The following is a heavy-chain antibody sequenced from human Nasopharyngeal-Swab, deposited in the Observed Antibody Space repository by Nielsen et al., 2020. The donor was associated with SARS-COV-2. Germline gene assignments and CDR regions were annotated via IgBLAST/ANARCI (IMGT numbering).Heavy chain of an antibody. J-gene: IGHJ6*02. D-gene: IGHD3-10*01. Sequence: GGSLRLSCAASGFTFSSYEMNWVRQAPGKGLEWVSYISGSGSTRYYADSVKGRFTISRDNAKNSLYLQMNSLRAEDTAVYYCARRHGANYYYGMDVWGQGTTVTVSS. CDR1: GFTFSSYE. CDR3: ARRHGANYYYGMDV. CDR2: ISGSGSTR. V-gene: IGHV3-48*03.